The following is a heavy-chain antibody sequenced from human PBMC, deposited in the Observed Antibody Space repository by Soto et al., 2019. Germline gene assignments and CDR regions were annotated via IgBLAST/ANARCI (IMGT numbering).Heavy chain of an antibody. CDR2: IHYSGRT. CDR3: ARYYFDSSGYSNWFDP. V-gene: IGHV4-31*11. D-gene: IGHD3-22*01. CDR1: GGSITSGAYY. Sequence: PSETLSLTCAVSGGSITSGAYYWTWIRQHPGKGLEWIAYIHYSGRTYYNPSLKSRVTISVDTSNNQFSLMLSSVTAADTAVYYCARYYFDSSGYSNWFDPWGQGTLVTVSS. J-gene: IGHJ5*02.